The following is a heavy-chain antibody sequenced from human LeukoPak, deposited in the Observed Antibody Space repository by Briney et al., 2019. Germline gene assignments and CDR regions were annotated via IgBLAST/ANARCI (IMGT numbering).Heavy chain of an antibody. CDR3: TTGAGSYRMYYYYYMDV. CDR2: IKSKTAGGTT. V-gene: IGHV3-15*01. D-gene: IGHD1-26*01. Sequence: GGSLRLSCAAPGVTFSNAWMSCVRHAPGRGLEWVGRIKSKTAGGTTHYAQPVKGRFTISREDSKNTLYLQMNSPKTEDTAVYYCTTGAGSYRMYYYYYMDVWGKGTTVTVSS. J-gene: IGHJ6*03. CDR1: GVTFSNAW.